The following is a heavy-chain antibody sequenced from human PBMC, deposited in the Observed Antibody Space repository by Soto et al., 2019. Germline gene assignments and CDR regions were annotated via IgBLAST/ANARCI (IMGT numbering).Heavy chain of an antibody. Sequence: PGGSLRLSCAASGFTFSSYAMSWVRQAPGKGLEWVSYISGSGNTTYYADSVKGRFTISTDNAKNSLYLQINSLRDEGTAVYFCARDSDYAFDYWGQGTLVTVS. V-gene: IGHV3-48*02. D-gene: IGHD5-12*01. J-gene: IGHJ4*02. CDR1: GFTFSSYA. CDR3: ARDSDYAFDY. CDR2: ISGSGNTT.